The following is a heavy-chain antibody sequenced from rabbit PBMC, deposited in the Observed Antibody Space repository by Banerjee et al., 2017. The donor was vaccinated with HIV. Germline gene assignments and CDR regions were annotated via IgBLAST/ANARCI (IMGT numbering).Heavy chain of an antibody. D-gene: IGHD8-1*01. CDR1: GFSFSSSYY. J-gene: IGHJ4*01. V-gene: IGHV1S47*01. CDR3: ARDGAGGSYFAL. Sequence: QEQLVEYGGDLVQPGASLTLTCTASGFSFSSSYYMCWVRQAPGKGPEWIACIYYGDGNTYYASWVNGRFSISRENAQNTVFLQMTSLTAADTATYFCARDGAGGSYFALWGPGTLVTVS. CDR2: IYYGDGNT.